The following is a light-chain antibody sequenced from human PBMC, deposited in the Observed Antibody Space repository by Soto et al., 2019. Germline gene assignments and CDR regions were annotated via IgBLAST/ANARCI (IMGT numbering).Light chain of an antibody. J-gene: IGKJ1*01. V-gene: IGKV4-1*01. Sequence: DIGMTTSPDSLAVSLGDGATINCKSSQSVLYSSNNKNYLAWYKQKPGQPPKLLIYWAYTRESGVPDRFSGSGSGKDFTITIRSLQDEDVEVYYCKKYYSTHRKFGNGNTV. CDR3: KKYYSTHRK. CDR2: WAY. CDR1: QSVLYSSNNKNY.